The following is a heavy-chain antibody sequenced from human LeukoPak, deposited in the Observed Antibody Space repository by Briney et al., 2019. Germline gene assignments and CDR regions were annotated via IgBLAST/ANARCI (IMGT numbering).Heavy chain of an antibody. J-gene: IGHJ3*02. CDR3: ARLSDTEGSSTSYRASDI. CDR2: ISTTGDTK. Sequence: GGSLRLSCAASGFSFRDYYMSWIRQAPGKGLEWLSHISTTGDTKNYAVSVKGRFTISRDNSKYTLYLQMNSLRAEDTAVYYCARLSDTEGSSTSYRASDIWGQGTLVAVSS. D-gene: IGHD2-2*01. CDR1: GFSFRDYY. V-gene: IGHV3-11*04.